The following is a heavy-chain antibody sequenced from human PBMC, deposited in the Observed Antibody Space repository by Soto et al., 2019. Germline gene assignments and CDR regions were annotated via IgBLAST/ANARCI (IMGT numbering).Heavy chain of an antibody. V-gene: IGHV3-30*18. CDR3: AKSLIVVVPAAYYYGMDV. CDR1: GFTFSSYG. J-gene: IGHJ6*02. D-gene: IGHD2-2*01. Sequence: QVQLVESGGGVVQPGRSLRLSCAASGFTFSSYGMHWVRQAPGKGLEWVAVISYDGSNKYYADSVKGRFTISRDNSKNTLYLQMNSLRAEDTAVYYCAKSLIVVVPAAYYYGMDVWGQGTTVTVSS. CDR2: ISYDGSNK.